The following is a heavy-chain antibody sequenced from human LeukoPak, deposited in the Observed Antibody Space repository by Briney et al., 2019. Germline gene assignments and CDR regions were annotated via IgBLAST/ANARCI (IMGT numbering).Heavy chain of an antibody. J-gene: IGHJ3*02. V-gene: IGHV4-39*07. Sequence: PSETLSLTCTVSGGSISSSSYYWGWIRQPPGKGLEWIGSIYYSGSTYYNPSLKSRVTISVDTSKNQFSLKLSSVTAADTAVYYCARDLTLGYGSGRDAFDIWGQGTMVTVSS. D-gene: IGHD3-10*01. CDR1: GGSISSSSYY. CDR2: IYYSGST. CDR3: ARDLTLGYGSGRDAFDI.